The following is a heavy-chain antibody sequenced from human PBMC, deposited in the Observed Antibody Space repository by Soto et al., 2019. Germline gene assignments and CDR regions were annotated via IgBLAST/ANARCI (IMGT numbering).Heavy chain of an antibody. V-gene: IGHV1-69*13. CDR2: IIPIFGTA. CDR3: ARDVSVIRYNWFDP. Sequence: SVEVSCTASGGTFSSYAISWVRQAPGQGLEWMGGIIPIFGTANYAQKFQGRVTITADESTSTAYMELSSLRSEDTAVYYCARDVSVIRYNWFDPWGQGTRVTVSS. D-gene: IGHD6-25*01. CDR1: GGTFSSYA. J-gene: IGHJ5*02.